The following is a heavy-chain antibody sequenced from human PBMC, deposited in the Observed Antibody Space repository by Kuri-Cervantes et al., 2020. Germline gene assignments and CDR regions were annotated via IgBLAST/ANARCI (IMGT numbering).Heavy chain of an antibody. D-gene: IGHD3-16*01. Sequence: GESLKISCAASGFTVSSNYMSWVRQAPGKGLEWVSAISGSGGSTYYADSVKGRFTISRDNSKNSLYLQMNSLRAEDTAVYYCARDLNYDYVWGSPGDAFDIWGQGTMVTVSS. J-gene: IGHJ3*02. CDR3: ARDLNYDYVWGSPGDAFDI. CDR2: ISGSGGST. V-gene: IGHV3-23*01. CDR1: GFTVSSNY.